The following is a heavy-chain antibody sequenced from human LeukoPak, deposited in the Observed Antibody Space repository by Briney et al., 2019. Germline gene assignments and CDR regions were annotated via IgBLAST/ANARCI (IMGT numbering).Heavy chain of an antibody. Sequence: GGSLRLSWAASGFTFSNYGMHWVRQAPGKGLEWVAVIWYDGNNKYYADSVKGRFTISRDNSKNTLYLQMNSLRAEDTAVYYCARDDHYYGMDVWGQGTTVTVSS. CDR2: IWYDGNNK. J-gene: IGHJ6*02. CDR3: ARDDHYYGMDV. CDR1: GFTFSNYG. V-gene: IGHV3-33*01.